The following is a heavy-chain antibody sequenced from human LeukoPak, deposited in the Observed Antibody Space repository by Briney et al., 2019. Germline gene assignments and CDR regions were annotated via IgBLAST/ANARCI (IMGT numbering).Heavy chain of an antibody. J-gene: IGHJ4*02. CDR1: GFTFSSYW. Sequence: GGSLRLSCAASGFTFSSYWMHWVRQAPGKGLVWVSRINTDGSSTKYADSVKGRLTISRDNAKNTLYLQMNSLRAEDTAVYYCARGSYGSGSYYPRHFDYWGQGTLVTVSS. CDR3: ARGSYGSGSYYPRHFDY. CDR2: INTDGSST. V-gene: IGHV3-74*01. D-gene: IGHD3-10*01.